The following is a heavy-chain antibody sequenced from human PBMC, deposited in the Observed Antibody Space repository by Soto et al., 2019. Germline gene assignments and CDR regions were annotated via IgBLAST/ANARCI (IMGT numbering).Heavy chain of an antibody. Sequence: PSETLSLTCAVSGGSIISSNCWSWVRHPPGKGLEWIGEIYHSGSTNYNPSLKSRVTISVDKSKNQFSLKLSSVTAADTAVYYCAREGRDGYNYKDFDYWGQGTLVTVSS. CDR2: IYHSGST. CDR3: AREGRDGYNYKDFDY. J-gene: IGHJ4*02. CDR1: GGSIISSNC. D-gene: IGHD5-12*01. V-gene: IGHV4-4*02.